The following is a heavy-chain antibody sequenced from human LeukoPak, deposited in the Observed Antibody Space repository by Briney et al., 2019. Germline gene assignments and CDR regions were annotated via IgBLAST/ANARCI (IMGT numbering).Heavy chain of an antibody. J-gene: IGHJ3*02. CDR3: ARRIPSGSSRADAFDI. Sequence: SETLSLTCTVSGGSISSGGYYWSWLRQHPGKGLEWIGYIYYSGSTYYNPSLKSRVTISVDTSKNQFSLKLSSVTAADTAVYYCARRIPSGSSRADAFDIWGQGTMVTVSS. CDR1: GGSISSGGYY. V-gene: IGHV4-31*03. CDR2: IYYSGST. D-gene: IGHD3-10*01.